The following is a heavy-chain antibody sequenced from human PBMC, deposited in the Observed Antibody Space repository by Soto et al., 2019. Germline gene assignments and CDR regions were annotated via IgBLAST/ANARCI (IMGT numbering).Heavy chain of an antibody. CDR3: ARSGGASGYHRPLDP. CDR2: INPNSGGT. V-gene: IGHV1-2*02. D-gene: IGHD3-22*01. Sequence: ASVKVSCKASGYTFTGYYMHWVRQAPGQGLEWMGWINPNSGGTNYAQKFQGRVTMTRDTSISTAYMELSRLRSDDTAVYYCARSGGASGYHRPLDPWGQGTLVTVYS. J-gene: IGHJ5*02. CDR1: GYTFTGYY.